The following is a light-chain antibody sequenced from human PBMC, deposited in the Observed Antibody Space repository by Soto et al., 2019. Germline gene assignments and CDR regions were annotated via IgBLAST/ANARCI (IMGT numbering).Light chain of an antibody. CDR1: SSDVGSYNY. CDR3: SSYTTSSTHVV. J-gene: IGLJ2*01. Sequence: QSVLTQPASVSGSPGQSITISCTGTSSDVGSYNYVSWYQHYPGKDPKLMIYDVSNRPSGVSYRFSGSKSGNTASLTISGLQAEDEAEYYCSSYTTSSTHVVVVGGTKLTVL. CDR2: DVS. V-gene: IGLV2-14*03.